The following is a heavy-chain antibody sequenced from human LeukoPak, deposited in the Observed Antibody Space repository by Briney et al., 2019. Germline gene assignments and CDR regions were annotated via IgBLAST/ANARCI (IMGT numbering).Heavy chain of an antibody. CDR1: GGSINSYY. Sequence: SETPSLTCTVSGGSINSYYWTWIRQPPGKGLDWIGYIYYTGSTKYNPSLNSRVTISVDTSKNQFSLELRSVTAADTAVYYCTRVEVHGQSDYWGQGTLVTVSS. J-gene: IGHJ4*02. V-gene: IGHV4-59*01. CDR2: IYYTGST. CDR3: TRVEVHGQSDY. D-gene: IGHD1-1*01.